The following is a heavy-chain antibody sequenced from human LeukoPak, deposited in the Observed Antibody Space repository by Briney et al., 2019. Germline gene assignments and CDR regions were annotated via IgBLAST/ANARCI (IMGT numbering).Heavy chain of an antibody. V-gene: IGHV3-11*01. Sequence: GGSLRLSCTASGFTFSDYYMSWIRQAPGKGLEWLSYISTSGDSVSYEDSVKGRFTISRDNAKNSLYLQIDSLRAEDTAMYYCARDRQFRLHDPWGQGILVTVSS. J-gene: IGHJ5*02. CDR3: ARDRQFRLHDP. CDR1: GFTFSDYY. D-gene: IGHD3-16*01. CDR2: ISTSGDSV.